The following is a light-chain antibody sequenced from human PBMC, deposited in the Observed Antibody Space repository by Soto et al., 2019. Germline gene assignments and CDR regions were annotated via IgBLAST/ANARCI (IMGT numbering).Light chain of an antibody. CDR3: QQYNSMLS. J-gene: IGKJ4*01. V-gene: IGKV1-33*01. CDR1: HDVSRN. CDR2: DAS. Sequence: DIQMTQSPSSLSASVGDRVTIACQSSHDVSRNLNWFQQKPGEAPKLLIYDASNLERGVPSRFSSSGSGTDFTFTICSLQPEDVATYYCQQYNSMLSFGGGT.